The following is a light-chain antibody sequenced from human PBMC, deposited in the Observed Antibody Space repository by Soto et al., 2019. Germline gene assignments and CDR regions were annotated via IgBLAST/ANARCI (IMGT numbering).Light chain of an antibody. CDR3: QQYGSSPRT. Sequence: EIVMTQSPATLSVSPGERATLSCRASQNILSNLAWYQQRPGQAPRLLIYGASSRATGIPDRFSGSGPGTDFTLTISRLEPEDFAVYYCQQYGSSPRTFGQGTRLEIK. CDR2: GAS. CDR1: QNILSN. J-gene: IGKJ5*01. V-gene: IGKV3-20*01.